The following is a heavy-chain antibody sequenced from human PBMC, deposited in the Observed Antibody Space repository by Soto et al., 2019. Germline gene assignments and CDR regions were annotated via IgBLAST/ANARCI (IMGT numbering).Heavy chain of an antibody. D-gene: IGHD2-2*01. CDR3: ARDTTSLCYGY. V-gene: IGHV4-39*07. J-gene: IGHJ4*02. CDR1: GASISSGTFY. Sequence: SETLSLTCTVSGASISSGTFYWGWIRQPPGKGLESIANIYYDGSTYYNPSLKSRVTISVDKSKNQFSLKLSSVTAADTAVYYCARDTTSLCYGYWGQGTLVTVSP. CDR2: IYYDGST.